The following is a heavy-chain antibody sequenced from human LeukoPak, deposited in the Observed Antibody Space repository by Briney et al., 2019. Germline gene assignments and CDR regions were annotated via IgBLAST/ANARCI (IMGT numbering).Heavy chain of an antibody. D-gene: IGHD3-22*01. CDR3: ARVRFYDTTGYSTSYYLDY. Sequence: SETLSLTCAVSGGPIITSYWSWIRQPPGKGLEWIGYTHYSGTGNYNPSLKSRVTISIDTSKNRFSLRLTSVTAADTAVYYCARVRFYDTTGYSTSYYLDYWGQGALVTVSS. CDR1: GGPIITSY. J-gene: IGHJ4*02. CDR2: THYSGTG. V-gene: IGHV4-59*01.